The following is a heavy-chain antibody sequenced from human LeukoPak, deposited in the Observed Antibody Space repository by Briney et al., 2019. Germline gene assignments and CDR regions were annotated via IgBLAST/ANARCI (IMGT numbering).Heavy chain of an antibody. V-gene: IGHV3-48*03. D-gene: IGHD5-12*01. CDR1: GFTFRSFE. CDR2: ISSSGSPI. Sequence: GGSLRLSCAASGFTFRSFEMNWVRRAPGKGLEWIAYISSSGSPIYYADSVKGRFTISRDNAKNLLYLQMNSLRAEDTALYYCARDSGYDLGANFDYWGQGTLVTVSS. J-gene: IGHJ4*02. CDR3: ARDSGYDLGANFDY.